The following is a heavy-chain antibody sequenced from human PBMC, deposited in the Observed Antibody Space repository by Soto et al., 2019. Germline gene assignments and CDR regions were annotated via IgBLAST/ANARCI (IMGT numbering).Heavy chain of an antibody. CDR1: GGSISSYY. CDR3: ARGRGDTAMAWYY. CDR2: IYYSGST. J-gene: IGHJ4*02. D-gene: IGHD5-18*01. Sequence: QVQLQESGPGLVKPSETLSLTCTVSGGSISSYYWSWIRQSPGKGLEWIGYIYYSGSTKYNPSLKSRVPXSXDXXKNQCSLKLSSVTAADTAVYYCARGRGDTAMAWYYWGQGTLVTVSS. V-gene: IGHV4-59*01.